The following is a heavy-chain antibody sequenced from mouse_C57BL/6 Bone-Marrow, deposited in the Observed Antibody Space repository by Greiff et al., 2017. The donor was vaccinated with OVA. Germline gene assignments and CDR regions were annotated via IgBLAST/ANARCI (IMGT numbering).Heavy chain of an antibody. D-gene: IGHD5-1*01. V-gene: IGHV1-4*01. CDR1: GYTFTSYT. J-gene: IGHJ4*01. CDR2: INPSSGYT. CDR3: ARSDLPGYAMDY. Sequence: VKLVESGAELARPGASVKMSCKASGYTFTSYTMHWVNQRPGQGLEWIGYINPSSGYTKYNQKFKDKATLTADKSSSTAYMQLSSLTSEDSAVYYCARSDLPGYAMDYWGQGTSVTVSS.